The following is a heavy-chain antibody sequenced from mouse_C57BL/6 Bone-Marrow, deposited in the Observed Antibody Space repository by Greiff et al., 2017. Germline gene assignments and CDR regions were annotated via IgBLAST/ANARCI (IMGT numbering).Heavy chain of an antibody. Sequence: QGVESGGDLVKPGGSLKLSCAASGFTFSSYGMSWVRQTPDKRLEWVATISSGGSYTYYPDSVKGRFTISRDNAKNTLYLQMSSLKSEDTAMYYCARTTTVVDYAMDYWGQGTSVTVSS. V-gene: IGHV5-6*01. D-gene: IGHD1-1*01. J-gene: IGHJ4*01. CDR2: ISSGGSYT. CDR1: GFTFSSYG. CDR3: ARTTTVVDYAMDY.